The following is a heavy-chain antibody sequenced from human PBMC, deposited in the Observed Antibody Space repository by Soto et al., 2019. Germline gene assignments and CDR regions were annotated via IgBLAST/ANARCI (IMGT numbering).Heavy chain of an antibody. CDR2: INAGNGNT. J-gene: IGHJ4*02. D-gene: IGHD2-21*02. CDR3: ARPKEYDDCLDL. Sequence: ASVKVSCKASGYTFTSYGISWVRQAPGQGLEWMGWINAGNGNTKYSQKFQGRVTFTRDTSANTAYMELSSLISEDTAVYYCARPKEYDDCLDLWGQGTLVTVSS. V-gene: IGHV1-18*01. CDR1: GYTFTSYG.